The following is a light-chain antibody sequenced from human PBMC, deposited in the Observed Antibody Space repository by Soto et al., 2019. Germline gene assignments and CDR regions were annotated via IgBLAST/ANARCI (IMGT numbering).Light chain of an antibody. CDR3: LQYYDYRT. Sequence: DSQMTQSPCTLSATAGDRVTITCRASQSISSWLAWYQQKPGKAPKLLIYDASNLESGVPSRFSGSGSGTEFTLTISSLQPDDFATYYCLQYYDYRTFGQGTKVDIK. V-gene: IGKV1-5*01. CDR2: DAS. J-gene: IGKJ1*01. CDR1: QSISSW.